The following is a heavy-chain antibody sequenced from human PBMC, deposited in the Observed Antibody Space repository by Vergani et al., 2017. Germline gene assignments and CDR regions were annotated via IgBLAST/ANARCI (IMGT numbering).Heavy chain of an antibody. CDR2: IRYDGSNK. CDR1: GFTFSSYR. J-gene: IGHJ6*02. D-gene: IGHD3-22*01. CDR3: AKEGGYYDSSGWLSMDV. Sequence: QVQLVESGGGVVQPGGSLRLSCAASGFTFSSYRMHWVRQAPGKGLEWVAFIRYDGSNKYYADSVKGRFTISRDNSKNTLYLQMNSLRAEDTAVYYCAKEGGYYDSSGWLSMDVWGQGTTVTVSS. V-gene: IGHV3-30*02.